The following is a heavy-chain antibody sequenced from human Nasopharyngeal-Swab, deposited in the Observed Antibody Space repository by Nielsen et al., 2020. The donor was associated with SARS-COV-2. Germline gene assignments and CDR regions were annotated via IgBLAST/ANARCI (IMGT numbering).Heavy chain of an antibody. Sequence: WIRQPPGKGLEWIGEINHSGSTNCNPSPKSRVTISVDTSKNQFSLKLSSVTAADTAVYYCARGPGEVGTTYYYYYGMDVWGQGTTVTVSS. V-gene: IGHV4-34*01. CDR3: ARGPGEVGTTYYYYYGMDV. CDR2: INHSGST. D-gene: IGHD1-1*01. J-gene: IGHJ6*02.